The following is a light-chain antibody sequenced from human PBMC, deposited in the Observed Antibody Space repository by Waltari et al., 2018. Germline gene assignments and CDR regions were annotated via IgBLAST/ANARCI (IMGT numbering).Light chain of an antibody. J-gene: IGKJ2*01. CDR2: GAS. V-gene: IGKV3-15*01. CDR3: QQYNNWPPYT. Sequence: EIALSQSQATLSLSPGERATLSSRASQSVSSNLAWYQQKPGQAPRLLIYGASTRATGIPARLSGSGSGTEFTLTISSLQSEDFAVYYCQQYNNWPPYTFGQGTKLEIK. CDR1: QSVSSN.